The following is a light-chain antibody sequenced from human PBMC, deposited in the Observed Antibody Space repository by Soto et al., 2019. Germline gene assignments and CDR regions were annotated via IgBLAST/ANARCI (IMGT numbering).Light chain of an antibody. CDR2: STN. Sequence: QAVVTQEPSLTVSPGGTVTLTCASSTGAVTSGYYAGWLQQKPGQAPRALIYSTNNKHSWTPARFSGSLLGGKAALTLSGVQPEDEDEYYCLLLSGGGVVFGGGTKVTVL. V-gene: IGLV7-43*01. CDR1: TGAVTSGYY. J-gene: IGLJ2*01. CDR3: LLLSGGGVV.